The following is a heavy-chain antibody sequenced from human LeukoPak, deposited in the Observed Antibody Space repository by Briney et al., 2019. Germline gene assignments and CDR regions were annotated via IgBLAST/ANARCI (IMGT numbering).Heavy chain of an antibody. CDR2: IIPILGTA. Sequence: SVKVSCKSSGGTFSSYAISWVRQAPRQGLEWMGGIIPILGTAKHAQKFQGRVTFTADESTTTVYMELSGLRSENTAVYYCAREDGSGSFQPQFGYWGQGTLVIVSS. V-gene: IGHV1-69*13. CDR1: GGTFSSYA. CDR3: AREDGSGSFQPQFGY. J-gene: IGHJ4*02. D-gene: IGHD3-10*01.